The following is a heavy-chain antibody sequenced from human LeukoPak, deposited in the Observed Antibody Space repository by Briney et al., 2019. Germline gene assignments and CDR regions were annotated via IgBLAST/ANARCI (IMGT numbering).Heavy chain of an antibody. J-gene: IGHJ4*02. CDR3: ARGVPYDSWSGPHYSDY. D-gene: IGHD3-3*01. CDR1: GFTFSSYW. CDR2: IKQDGSQK. V-gene: IGHV3-7*01. Sequence: GGSLRLSCAASGFTFSSYWMSWVRQAPGKGLEWVANIKQDGSQKYYVDSVKGRFTISRDSAKNSLYLQMNSLRAEDTAVYYCARGVPYDSWSGPHYSDYWGQGTLVTVSS.